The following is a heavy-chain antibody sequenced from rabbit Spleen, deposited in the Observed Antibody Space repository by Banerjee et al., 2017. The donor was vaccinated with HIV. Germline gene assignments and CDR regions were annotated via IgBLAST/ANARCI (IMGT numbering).Heavy chain of an antibody. CDR1: GFDFSSYG. CDR3: VRGASGSGYYSL. J-gene: IGHJ4*01. D-gene: IGHD1-1*01. Sequence: QEQLVESGGGLVQPGGSLKVSCRASGFDFSSYGVSWVRQAPGKGLEWIGYIDLLFGTTYYANWVNGRFTISSHNAQNTLYLQLHSLTAADTATYFCVRGASGSGYYSLWGPGTLVTVS. V-gene: IGHV1S47*01. CDR2: IDLLFGTT.